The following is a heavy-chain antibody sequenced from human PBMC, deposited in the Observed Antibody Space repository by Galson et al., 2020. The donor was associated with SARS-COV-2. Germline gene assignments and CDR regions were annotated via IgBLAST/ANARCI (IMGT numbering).Heavy chain of an antibody. CDR1: GFTFDDYA. D-gene: IGHD3-22*01. Sequence: GESLKISCAASGFTFDDYAMHWVRQAPGKGLEWVSLSSWDGGSTYYADSVKGRFTISRDNSKNSLYLQMNSLRAEDTALYYCAKDSSDRYYYDSSAFDYWGQGTLVTVSS. J-gene: IGHJ4*02. CDR2: SSWDGGST. V-gene: IGHV3-43D*03. CDR3: AKDSSDRYYYDSSAFDY.